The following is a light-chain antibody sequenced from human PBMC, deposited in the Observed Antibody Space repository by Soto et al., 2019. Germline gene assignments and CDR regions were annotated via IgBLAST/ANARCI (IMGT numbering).Light chain of an antibody. CDR3: QQYVSSSPIT. CDR1: QSVSSNY. CDR2: GAS. V-gene: IGKV3-20*01. Sequence: EIVLTQSPGTLSLSPGERATLSCRASQSVSSNYLAWYQQKPGQAPRLLIYGASSRATGIPDRFSGSGSGTDFTLTISRLEPEDFAVYYCQQYVSSSPITFGQGTRLEIK. J-gene: IGKJ5*01.